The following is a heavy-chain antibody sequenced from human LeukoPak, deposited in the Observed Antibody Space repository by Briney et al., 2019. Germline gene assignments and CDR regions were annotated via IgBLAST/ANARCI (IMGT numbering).Heavy chain of an antibody. CDR2: MYTSGST. V-gene: IGHV4-4*07. CDR3: Y. CDR1: GGSISSYY. D-gene: IGHD2-15*01. Sequence: SGTLSLTCTVSGGSISSYYWTWIRQPAGKGLEYIGRMYTSGSTNYNPSLKSRVTMSVDTSVTAADTAMYYCGGGTCYATFDYWGQGTLVTVSS. J-gene: IGHJ4*02.